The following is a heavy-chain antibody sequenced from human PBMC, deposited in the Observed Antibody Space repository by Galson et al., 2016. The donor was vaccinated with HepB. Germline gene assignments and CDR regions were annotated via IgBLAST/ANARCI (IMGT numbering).Heavy chain of an antibody. CDR1: GFALRSCD. CDR2: IGTAGDT. V-gene: IGHV3-13*01. CDR3: ARVTFTCDGGGCRYYGMDV. J-gene: IGHJ6*04. D-gene: IGHD2-21*01. Sequence: SLRLSCAASGFALRSCDMYWVRQTTGEGLEWVSSIGTAGDTYYPGSVRGRFTVSRENANNSLYLQMNSLRAGDTAVYFCARVTFTCDGGGCRYYGMDVWGTGTTVTVSP.